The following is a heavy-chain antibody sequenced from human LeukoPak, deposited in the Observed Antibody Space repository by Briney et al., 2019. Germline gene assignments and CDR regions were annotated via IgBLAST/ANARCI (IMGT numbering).Heavy chain of an antibody. CDR3: ARGGTYYYDSSGYYQDY. CDR1: GFTVSSNY. CDR2: IYNGGST. V-gene: IGHV3-66*02. J-gene: IGHJ4*02. Sequence: GGSLRLSCAASGFTVSSNYMSWVRQAPGKGLEWVSVIYNGGSTYYADSVKGRFTISRDNSKNTLYLQMNSLRAEDTAVYYCARGGTYYYDSSGYYQDYWGQGTLVTVSS. D-gene: IGHD3-22*01.